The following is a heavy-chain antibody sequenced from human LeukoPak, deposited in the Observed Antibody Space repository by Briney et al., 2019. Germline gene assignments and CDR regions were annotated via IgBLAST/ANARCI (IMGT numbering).Heavy chain of an antibody. CDR2: ISTNSSYT. CDR3: ARARYYASGSYKCFNP. J-gene: IGHJ5*02. CDR1: GFTFSDYS. D-gene: IGHD3-10*01. Sequence: GGSLRLSCAASGFTFSDYSMSWIRQAPGKGLEWVSYISTNSSYTIYADSVKGRFTISRDNAKNSLYLHMNRLRVEDTAVYYCARARYYASGSYKCFNPWGQGTLVTVSS. V-gene: IGHV3-11*06.